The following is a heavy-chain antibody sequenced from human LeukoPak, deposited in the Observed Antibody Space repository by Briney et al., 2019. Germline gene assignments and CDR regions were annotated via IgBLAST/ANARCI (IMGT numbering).Heavy chain of an antibody. CDR3: ASLKNYYDSSGYLVTDAFDI. V-gene: IGHV3-7*03. Sequence: GGSLRLSCAASGFTFSTYWMSWVRQAPGKGLEGVANIKQDGSEKYYVDSVKGRFTISRDNAKNSLYLQRNSLRAEDTAVYYCASLKNYYDSSGYLVTDAFDIWGQGTMVTVSS. D-gene: IGHD3-22*01. CDR2: IKQDGSEK. J-gene: IGHJ3*02. CDR1: GFTFSTYW.